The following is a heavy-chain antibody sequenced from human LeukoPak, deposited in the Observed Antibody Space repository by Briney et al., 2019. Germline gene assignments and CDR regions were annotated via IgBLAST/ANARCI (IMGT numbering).Heavy chain of an antibody. J-gene: IGHJ1*01. CDR2: IKSDGTT. CDR1: GFSFSSYW. Sequence: GGSLRLSCAASGFSFSSYWMHWVRQAPGKGLVWVSRIKSDGTTNYADSVKGRFTISRDNAKNTVSLQMNSLRAEDTGVYYCARAPSEIGGYYPEYFRHWGQGTLVTVSS. CDR3: ARAPSEIGGYYPEYFRH. D-gene: IGHD3-22*01. V-gene: IGHV3-74*01.